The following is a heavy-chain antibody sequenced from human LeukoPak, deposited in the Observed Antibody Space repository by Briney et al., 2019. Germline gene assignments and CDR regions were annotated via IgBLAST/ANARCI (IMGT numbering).Heavy chain of an antibody. J-gene: IGHJ4*02. D-gene: IGHD3-16*01. V-gene: IGHV3-53*01. CDR2: IYTGGST. CDR1: GFNVSSNY. CDR3: ARDFWGDSQRD. Sequence: GGSLRLSCAASGFNVSSNYMSWVRQAPGKGLEWVSVIYTGGSTYYAESVKGRFTISRDNSKNTLYLQMNSLRAEDTAVYYCARDFWGDSQRDWGQGTLVTVSS.